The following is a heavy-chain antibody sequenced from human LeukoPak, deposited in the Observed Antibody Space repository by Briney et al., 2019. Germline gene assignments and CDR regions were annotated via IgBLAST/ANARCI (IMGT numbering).Heavy chain of an antibody. J-gene: IGHJ2*01. D-gene: IGHD5-12*01. Sequence: SETLSLTCSVSVVSMNGYYWSWLRQSAGNRLEWIGHVDSSGNTNYNPSLESRVTISVDTSKNQFSLKLSSVTAADTAVYYCARVNPVATIKEEGWYFDLWGRGTLVTVSS. CDR3: ARVNPVATIKEEGWYFDL. CDR2: VDSSGNT. CDR1: VVSMNGYY. V-gene: IGHV4-4*07.